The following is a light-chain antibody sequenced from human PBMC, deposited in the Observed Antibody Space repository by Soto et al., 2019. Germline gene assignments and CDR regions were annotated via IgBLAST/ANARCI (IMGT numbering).Light chain of an antibody. J-gene: IGKJ5*01. CDR1: QSVSSSY. CDR3: QQYGSSPIT. V-gene: IGKV3-20*01. CDR2: GAS. Sequence: IVMTQSPATLSVSPGERATLSCRASQSVSSSYLAWYQQNPGPAPRLLIYGASSRATGIPDRFSGSGSGTDFTLTIRRLEPEDFAVYYCQQYGSSPITFGPGTRLEI.